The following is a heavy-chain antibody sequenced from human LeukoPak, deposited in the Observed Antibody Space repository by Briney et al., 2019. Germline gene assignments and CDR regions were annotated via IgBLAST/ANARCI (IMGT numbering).Heavy chain of an antibody. CDR1: GGSISSYY. Sequence: SETLSLTCTVSGGSISSYYWSWIRQPPGKGLEWIGYIYYSGSTNYNPSLKSRVTISVDTSKNQFSLKLSSVTAADTAVYYCARLGGETTRFDLWGQGALVTVSS. CDR3: ARLGGETTRFDL. CDR2: IYYSGST. V-gene: IGHV4-59*01. J-gene: IGHJ5*02. D-gene: IGHD3-16*01.